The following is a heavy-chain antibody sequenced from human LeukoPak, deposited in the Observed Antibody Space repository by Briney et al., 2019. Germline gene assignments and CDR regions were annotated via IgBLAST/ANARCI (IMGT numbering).Heavy chain of an antibody. V-gene: IGHV4-39*01. D-gene: IGHD1-14*01. Sequence: SETLSLTCTVSGGSISSSSYHWGWLRQPPGKGLEWIGSIFYSGSTYYNPSLKSRVTISVDTSRNQFSLKLNSVTAADTAVYYCARRRTALGSFDIWGQGTMVAVSS. J-gene: IGHJ3*02. CDR1: GGSISSSSYH. CDR3: ARRRTALGSFDI. CDR2: IFYSGST.